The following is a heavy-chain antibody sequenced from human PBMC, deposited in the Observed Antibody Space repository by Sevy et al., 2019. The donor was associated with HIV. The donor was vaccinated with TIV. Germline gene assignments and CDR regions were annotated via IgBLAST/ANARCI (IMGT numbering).Heavy chain of an antibody. CDR3: ALERLSSNVAEYFQN. J-gene: IGHJ1*01. CDR2: IRYDGSNK. Sequence: GGSLRLSCAASGFSFSSYDMHWVRQAPGMGLEWVAVIRYDGSNKHYGDSVKGRFTISRDNSKNALYLQMNSLRAEDTAVYYCALERLSSNVAEYFQNWGQGTLVTVSS. V-gene: IGHV3-30*02. CDR1: GFSFSSYD. D-gene: IGHD1-1*01.